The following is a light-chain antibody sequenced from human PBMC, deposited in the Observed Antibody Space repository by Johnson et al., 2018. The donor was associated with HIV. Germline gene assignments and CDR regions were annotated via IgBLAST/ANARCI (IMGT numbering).Light chain of an antibody. J-gene: IGLJ1*01. CDR2: DNN. V-gene: IGLV1-51*01. Sequence: QSVLTQPPSVSAAPGQKVTISCSGSSSNIGRNYVSWYQQLPGTAPKLLIFDNNKRPSGIPDRFSGSKSGTSATLGITGLQTGDAADYYCGTWDNSLSTGGVFGTGTKVTVL. CDR1: SSNIGRNY. CDR3: GTWDNSLSTGGV.